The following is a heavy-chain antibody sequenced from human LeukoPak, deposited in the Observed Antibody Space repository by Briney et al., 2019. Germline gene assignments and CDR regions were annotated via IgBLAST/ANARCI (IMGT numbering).Heavy chain of an antibody. CDR2: IYTSGST. D-gene: IGHD3-10*01. V-gene: IGHV4-4*07. CDR3: ARARYGSGSSYDHYYYMDV. CDR1: GGSISSYY. Sequence: PSETLSLTCTVSGGSISSYYWSWIRQPAGKGLEWIGRIYTSGSTNYNPSLKSRVTMSVDTSKDQFSLKLSSVTAADTAVYYCARARYGSGSSYDHYYYMDVWGKGTTVTISS. J-gene: IGHJ6*03.